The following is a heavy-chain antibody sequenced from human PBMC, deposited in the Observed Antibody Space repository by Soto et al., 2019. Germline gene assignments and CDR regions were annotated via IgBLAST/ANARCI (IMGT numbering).Heavy chain of an antibody. J-gene: IGHJ4*02. Sequence: QVQLVASGGGVVQPGKSLRLSCAASGFTFSDYTINWVRQAPGKGLEWVALISSDGSNKYYADSVKGRFTISRDTSRNTPYLQMNSLRAEDTAVYYCARDRKTYYDFWSGYLTGYWGQGTLVTVSS. V-gene: IGHV3-30-3*01. CDR2: ISSDGSNK. CDR1: GFTFSDYT. CDR3: ARDRKTYYDFWSGYLTGY. D-gene: IGHD3-3*01.